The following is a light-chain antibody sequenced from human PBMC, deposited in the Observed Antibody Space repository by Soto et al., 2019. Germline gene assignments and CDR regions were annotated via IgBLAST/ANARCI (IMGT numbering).Light chain of an antibody. CDR3: CSYAGSSTSLV. J-gene: IGLJ1*01. V-gene: IGLV2-23*01. CDR2: EGS. CDR1: SSDVGSYNL. Sequence: QSALTQPASVSGSPGQSITTSCTGTSSDVGSYNLVSWYQQHPGKAPKLMIYEGSKRPSGVSNRFSGSKSGNTASLTISGLQAEDEADYYCCSYAGSSTSLVFGTGTKVTVL.